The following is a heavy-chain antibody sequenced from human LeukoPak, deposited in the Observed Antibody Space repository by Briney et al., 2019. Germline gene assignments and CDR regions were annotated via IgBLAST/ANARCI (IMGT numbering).Heavy chain of an antibody. V-gene: IGHV3-53*01. J-gene: IGHJ5*02. CDR3: ARTGQYCSGGTCYSGQFDL. CDR2: IYSGGDT. D-gene: IGHD2-15*01. CDR1: GFTVSGNY. Sequence: GGSLRLSCAASGFTVSGNYMSWVRQAPGKGLEWVSVIYSGGDTYSADSVKGRFTISRDNANNSPFLQMNSLRVEDTAVYYCARTGQYCSGGTCYSGQFDLWGQGTLVTVSS.